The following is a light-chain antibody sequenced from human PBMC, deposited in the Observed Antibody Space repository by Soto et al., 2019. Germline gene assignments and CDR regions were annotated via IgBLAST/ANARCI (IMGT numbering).Light chain of an antibody. CDR1: QDIGTS. CDR3: QHYNNLPPFT. Sequence: DIQMTQSPSSLSASVGARVSITCQASQDIGTSLSWFQHKPGRAPKLLIYGASYLETGVPSRFRGSGSGTDFTFTITSLQPEDIATYYCQHYNNLPPFTCGPGTIVDIK. CDR2: GAS. J-gene: IGKJ3*01. V-gene: IGKV1-33*01.